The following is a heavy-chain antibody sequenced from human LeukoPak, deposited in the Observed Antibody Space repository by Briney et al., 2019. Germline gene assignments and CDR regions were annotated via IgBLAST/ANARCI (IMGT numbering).Heavy chain of an antibody. V-gene: IGHV1-18*01. CDR2: ISAYNGNT. Sequence: ASVKVSCKASGGTFSSYAISWVRQAPGQGLEWMGWISAYNGNTNYAQKLQGRVTMTTDTSTSTAYMELRSLRSDDTAVYYCARVVVRDANNYKDYWGQGTLVTVSS. D-gene: IGHD5-24*01. CDR3: ARVVVRDANNYKDY. CDR1: GGTFSSYA. J-gene: IGHJ4*02.